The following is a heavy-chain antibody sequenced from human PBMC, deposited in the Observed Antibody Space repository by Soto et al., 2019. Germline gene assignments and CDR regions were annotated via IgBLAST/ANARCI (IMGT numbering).Heavy chain of an antibody. CDR3: ARATLEGYENKLDY. J-gene: IGHJ4*02. CDR2: TYYRSKWFN. V-gene: IGHV6-1*01. Sequence: SQTLSLTCAISGDSVSSNSATWTWIRQSPSGGLEWLGRTYYRSKWFNDYAVSVKGRITINPDTSKNQFSLQLISVTPEDTAVYFCARATLEGYENKLDYWGQGTLVTVSS. CDR1: GDSVSSNSAT. D-gene: IGHD3-16*01.